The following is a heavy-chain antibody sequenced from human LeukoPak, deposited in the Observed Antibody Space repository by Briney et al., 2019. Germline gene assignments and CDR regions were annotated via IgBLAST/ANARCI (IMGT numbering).Heavy chain of an antibody. V-gene: IGHV1-2*02. CDR3: ATSSSSPLDYYYGMDV. CDR2: INPNSGGT. CDR1: GYTFTGYY. D-gene: IGHD6-6*01. J-gene: IGHJ6*02. Sequence: GASVKVSCKASGYTFTGYYMHWVRQAPGQGLEWMGWINPNSGGTNYAQKFQGRVTMTRDTSISTAYMELSRLRSDDTAVYYCATSSSSPLDYYYGMDVWGQGTTVTVSS.